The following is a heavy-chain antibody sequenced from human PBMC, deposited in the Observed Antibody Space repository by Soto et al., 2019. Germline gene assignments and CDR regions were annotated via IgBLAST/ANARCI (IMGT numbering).Heavy chain of an antibody. Sequence: QVPLVQSGAEVKKPGASVKVSCKASGYTFTSYDINWVRQATGQGLEWMGWMNPNSGNTGYAQKFQGRVTMTRNTSISTAYMELSGLRSEDTAVYYCASSYDYIWGSYRSFDYWGQGTLVTVSS. CDR1: GYTFTSYD. CDR2: MNPNSGNT. D-gene: IGHD3-16*02. CDR3: ASSYDYIWGSYRSFDY. J-gene: IGHJ4*02. V-gene: IGHV1-8*01.